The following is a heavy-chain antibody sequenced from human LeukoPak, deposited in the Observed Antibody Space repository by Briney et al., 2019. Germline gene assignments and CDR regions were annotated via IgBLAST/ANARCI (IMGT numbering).Heavy chain of an antibody. CDR2: IYHSGST. CDR3: ARVSYYDSSGYYGAPLN. D-gene: IGHD3-22*01. Sequence: SETLSLTCTVSGYSISSGYYWGWIRQPPGKGLEWIGSIYHSGSTYYNPSLKSRVTISVDTSKNQFSLKLSSVTAADTAVYYCARVSYYDSSGYYGAPLNWGQGTLVTVSS. J-gene: IGHJ4*02. CDR1: GYSISSGYY. V-gene: IGHV4-38-2*02.